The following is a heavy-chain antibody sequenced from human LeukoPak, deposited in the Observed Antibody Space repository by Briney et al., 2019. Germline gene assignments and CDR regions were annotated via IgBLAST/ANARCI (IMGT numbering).Heavy chain of an antibody. D-gene: IGHD1-20*01. J-gene: IGHJ5*02. CDR2: IIPIFGTA. CDR3: ARGVELTGTTWFDP. Sequence: SVKVSCKASGGTFSSYAISWVRQAPGQGLEWMGGIIPIFGTANYAQKFQGRVTITADESTSTAYMELSSLRSEDTAVYYCARGVELTGTTWFDPWGQGTLDTVSS. V-gene: IGHV1-69*13. CDR1: GGTFSSYA.